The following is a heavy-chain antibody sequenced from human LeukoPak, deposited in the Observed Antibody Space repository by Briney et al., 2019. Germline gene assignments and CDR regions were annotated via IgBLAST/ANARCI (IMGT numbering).Heavy chain of an antibody. CDR2: ISTSSSYI. CDR1: GFTLSTYN. V-gene: IGHV3-21*01. J-gene: IGHJ6*04. Sequence: GGSLRLSCAASGFTLSTYNMKWVRQAPRKGLEWVSSISTSSSYIYYADSVKGRFTISRDNARNSLYLQMNSLRAEDTAVYYCAELGITMIGGVWGKGTTVTISS. CDR3: AELGITMIGGV. D-gene: IGHD3-10*02.